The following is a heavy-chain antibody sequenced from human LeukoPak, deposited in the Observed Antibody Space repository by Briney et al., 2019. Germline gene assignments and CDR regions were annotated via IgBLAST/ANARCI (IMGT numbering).Heavy chain of an antibody. Sequence: GESLKISCKGSGYRFTTYWIGWARQMPGKGLEYMGTIFLGDSDTRYSPSFKGQVTISADKSISTAFLQWSSLKASDTAIYYCARSIVGATYDSFDIWGQGTMVTVSS. CDR3: ARSIVGATYDSFDI. J-gene: IGHJ3*02. CDR1: GYRFTTYW. CDR2: IFLGDSDT. D-gene: IGHD1-26*01. V-gene: IGHV5-51*01.